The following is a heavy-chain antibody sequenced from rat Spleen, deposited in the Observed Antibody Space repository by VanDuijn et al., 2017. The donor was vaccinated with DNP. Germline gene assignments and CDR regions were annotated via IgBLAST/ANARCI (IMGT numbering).Heavy chain of an antibody. CDR1: GFTFSSFP. CDR3: ARHGRRVFDY. J-gene: IGHJ2*01. D-gene: IGHD1-11*01. Sequence: EVQLVESGGGLVQPGRSLKVSCAASGFTFSSFPMAWVRQAPTKGLEWVATISTSGGSTYHGDSVKGRFTISRDNAESTLYLQMNSLRSEDMATYFCARHGRRVFDYWGQGVMVTVSS. V-gene: IGHV5-46*01. CDR2: ISTSGGST.